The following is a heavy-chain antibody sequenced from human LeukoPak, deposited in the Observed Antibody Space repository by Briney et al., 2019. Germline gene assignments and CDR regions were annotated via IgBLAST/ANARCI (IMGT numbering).Heavy chain of an antibody. Sequence: GSLRLSCAASGFTFSSYSMNWVRQAPGKGLEWVSSISGSSSYIYYADSVKGRFTISRDNAKNSLYLQMNSLRAEDTAIYYCAKDWHILTGRNCFDPWGQGTLVTVSS. D-gene: IGHD3-9*01. CDR3: AKDWHILTGRNCFDP. CDR2: ISGSSSYI. CDR1: GFTFSSYS. J-gene: IGHJ5*02. V-gene: IGHV3-21*04.